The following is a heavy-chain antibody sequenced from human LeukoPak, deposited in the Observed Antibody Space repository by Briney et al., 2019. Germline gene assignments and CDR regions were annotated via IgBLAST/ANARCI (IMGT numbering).Heavy chain of an antibody. D-gene: IGHD2-2*02. V-gene: IGHV4-59*01. J-gene: IGHJ4*02. CDR2: IYYSGST. Sequence: ASETLSLTCTVSGGFISNYYWSWIRQPPGKGLEWIGYIYYSGSTDYNPSLKSRVTISVDTSKNQFSLKLNSVTAADTAVYYCARGQVDTHFDYWGPGILVTVSS. CDR3: ARGQVDTHFDY. CDR1: GGFISNYY.